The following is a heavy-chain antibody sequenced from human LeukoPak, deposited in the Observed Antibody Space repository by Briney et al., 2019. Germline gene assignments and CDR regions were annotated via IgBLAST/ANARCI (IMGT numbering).Heavy chain of an antibody. CDR3: ARGSRSKGGYPH. V-gene: IGHV3-21*04. CDR2: ISSSSSYI. CDR1: GFTFSSYS. J-gene: IGHJ4*02. D-gene: IGHD5-12*01. Sequence: GGSLRLSCAASGFTFSSYSMNWVRQAPGKGLEWVSSISSSSSYIYYADSVKGRFTISRDNAKNSLYLQMNSLRAEDTAVYYCARGSRSKGGYPHWGQGTLVTVSS.